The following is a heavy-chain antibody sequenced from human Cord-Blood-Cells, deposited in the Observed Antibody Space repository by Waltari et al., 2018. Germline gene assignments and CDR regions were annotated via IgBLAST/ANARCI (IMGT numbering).Heavy chain of an antibody. V-gene: IGHV3-66*01. Sequence: EVQLVESGGGLVQPGGSLRLSCAASGFTVSSNYMSWVRQAPGKGLGGVSVSYGGGSTYYADSVKCRFTISRDNSKNTLYLQMNSLRAEDTAVYYCARGDSGYWGQGTLVTVSS. CDR1: GFTVSSNY. D-gene: IGHD2-21*01. CDR3: ARGDSGY. J-gene: IGHJ4*02. CDR2: SYGGGST.